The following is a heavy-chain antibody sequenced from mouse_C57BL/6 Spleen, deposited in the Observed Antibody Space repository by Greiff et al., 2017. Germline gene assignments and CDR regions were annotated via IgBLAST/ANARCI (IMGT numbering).Heavy chain of an antibody. CDR3: ARRITTVVVGDSIDY. Sequence: QVQLQQSGAELVKPGASVKMSCKASGYTFTAYPIEWMMQNHGKSLAWLGNFHPYNDDTKYNEKFKGKATLTVEKSSSTVYLELSRLTSDDSAVDYCARRITTVVVGDSIDYWGQGTSLTVSS. D-gene: IGHD1-1*01. J-gene: IGHJ2*02. CDR2: FHPYNDDT. CDR1: GYTFTAYP. V-gene: IGHV1-47*01.